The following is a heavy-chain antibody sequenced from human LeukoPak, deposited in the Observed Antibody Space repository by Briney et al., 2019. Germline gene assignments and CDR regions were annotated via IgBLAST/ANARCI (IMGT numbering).Heavy chain of an antibody. V-gene: IGHV4-61*05. D-gene: IGHD3-3*01. CDR1: GGSISSTIYY. CDR2: IYYSGST. Sequence: PSETLSLTCTVSGGSISSTIYYWGWIRQPPGKGLEWIGYIYYSGSTNYNPSLKSRVTISVDTSKNQFSLKLSSVTAADTAVYYCARFGGYDFWSGSSLVDPWGQGTLVTVSS. J-gene: IGHJ5*02. CDR3: ARFGGYDFWSGSSLVDP.